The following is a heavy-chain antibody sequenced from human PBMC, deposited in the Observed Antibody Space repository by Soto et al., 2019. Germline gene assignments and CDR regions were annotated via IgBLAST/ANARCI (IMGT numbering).Heavy chain of an antibody. D-gene: IGHD3-16*01. CDR2: IYPGDSDT. J-gene: IGHJ6*01. CDR3: ARQGGGDMRXTSSPYGMDV. CDR1: GYSFSSYW. V-gene: IGHV5-51*01. Sequence: GESLKISCEGSGYSFSSYWSAWVRQMPGKGLEWMGIIYPGDSDTSYSPSFQGQVTISADKSIRTAYLQWSSLKASDNAIYYCARQGGGDMRXTSSPYGMDVXXXXTTVXXSS.